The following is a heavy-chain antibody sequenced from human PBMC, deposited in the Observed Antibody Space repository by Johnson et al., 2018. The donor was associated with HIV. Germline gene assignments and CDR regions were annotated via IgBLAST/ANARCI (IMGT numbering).Heavy chain of an antibody. V-gene: IGHV3-7*05. Sequence: EVQLVESGGGLVQPGGSLRLSCAASGFTVSNNYMSWVRQAPGKGLEWVANIKQDGSEKYYVDSVKGRFTISRDNAKKSLYLQMNSLRAEDTAVYYCARELRIAARGLAFDIWGQGTMVIVSS. D-gene: IGHD6-6*01. CDR2: IKQDGSEK. J-gene: IGHJ3*02. CDR1: GFTVSNNY. CDR3: ARELRIAARGLAFDI.